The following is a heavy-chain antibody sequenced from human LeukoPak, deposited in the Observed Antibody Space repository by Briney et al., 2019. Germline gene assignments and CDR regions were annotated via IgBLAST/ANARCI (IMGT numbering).Heavy chain of an antibody. D-gene: IGHD3-22*01. Sequence: SETLSLTCTVSGGSISSSSYYWGWIRQPPGKGLEWIGIIYYSGSTYYNPSLKSRVTIPLDTSKNQFSRKLSSVTAADTAIYYCARDVYFPDTSGYKDYWGQGILVTVAS. V-gene: IGHV4-39*07. CDR3: ARDVYFPDTSGYKDY. CDR2: IYYSGST. J-gene: IGHJ4*02. CDR1: GGSISSSSYY.